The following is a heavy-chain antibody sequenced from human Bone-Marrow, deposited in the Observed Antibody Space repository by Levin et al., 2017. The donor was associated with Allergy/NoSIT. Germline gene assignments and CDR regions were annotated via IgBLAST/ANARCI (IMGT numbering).Heavy chain of an antibody. J-gene: IGHJ4*02. Sequence: KSGGSLRLSCAASGFTFSSYSMNWVRQAPGKGLEWVSSISSSNSYIYYADSVKGRFTISRDNAKNSLYLQMNSLRAEDTAVYYCARDRGTNLLPVFDCWGQGTLVTVSS. CDR1: GFTFSSYS. CDR3: ARDRGTNLLPVFDC. D-gene: IGHD2-15*01. V-gene: IGHV3-21*01. CDR2: ISSSNSYI.